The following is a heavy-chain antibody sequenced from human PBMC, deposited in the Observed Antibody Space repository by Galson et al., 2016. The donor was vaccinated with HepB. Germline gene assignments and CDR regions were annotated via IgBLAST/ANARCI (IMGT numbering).Heavy chain of an antibody. J-gene: IGHJ6*02. V-gene: IGHV1-18*01. D-gene: IGHD3-10*01. CDR1: GYSFTTYG. CDR3: ARKDGEASQNYYYRYYGMDV. CDR2: IGPYSGNT. Sequence: SVKVSCKASGYSFTTYGISWVRQAPGHGLEWMGWIGPYSGNTKYAQEFQGRVTMTTDTSTSTAYMELRSLKFDDTAVYYCARKDGEASQNYYYRYYGMDVWGRGTTVSVSS.